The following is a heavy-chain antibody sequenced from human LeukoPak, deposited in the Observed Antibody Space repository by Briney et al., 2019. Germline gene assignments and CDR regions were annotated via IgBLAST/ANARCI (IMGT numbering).Heavy chain of an antibody. CDR3: AKEYSYGPFDY. V-gene: IGHV3-30*02. J-gene: IGHJ4*02. Sequence: GGSLRLSCAASGFTFNNYGMHWVRQAPGKGLEWVAFIRYNGNNQYYADSVKGRFTISRDNSKNTLYLQMNSLRAEDTAVYYCAKEYSYGPFDYWGQGTLVTVSS. CDR2: IRYNGNNQ. D-gene: IGHD5-18*01. CDR1: GFTFNNYG.